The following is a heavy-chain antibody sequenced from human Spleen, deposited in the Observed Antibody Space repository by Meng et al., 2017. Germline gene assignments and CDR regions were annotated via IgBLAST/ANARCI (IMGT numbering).Heavy chain of an antibody. Sequence: GESLKISCAASRFVFSNYAMIWVRQAPGKGLEWVSSISTSVSYKYYSDSVMGRFTISRDNARNSLYLQMNSLRAEDTAVYYCTTSSSVAGTSYYYYGMDVWGQGTTVTVSS. D-gene: IGHD6-19*01. CDR1: RFVFSNYA. V-gene: IGHV3-21*01. CDR3: TTSSSVAGTSYYYYGMDV. J-gene: IGHJ6*02. CDR2: ISTSVSYK.